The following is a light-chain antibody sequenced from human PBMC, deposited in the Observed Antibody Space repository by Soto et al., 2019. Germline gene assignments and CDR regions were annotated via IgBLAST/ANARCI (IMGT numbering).Light chain of an antibody. CDR3: QQYGSFWT. V-gene: IGKV3-20*01. CDR2: GAS. Sequence: EIVLTQSPGTLSLSPGERATLSCRASQSVSSSYLAWYQQKPSQAPRLLIYGASSRATGIPDRFSGSGSGTDFTLTISRLEPEDFAVYYCQQYGSFWTFGQGTKV. CDR1: QSVSSSY. J-gene: IGKJ1*01.